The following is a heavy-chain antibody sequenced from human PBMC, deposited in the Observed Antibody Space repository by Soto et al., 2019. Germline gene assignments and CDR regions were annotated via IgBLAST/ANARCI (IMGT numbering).Heavy chain of an antibody. Sequence: EILSLTCTVSSVPNMGYGGNWIRTPPVKTLEWIGSIYYTGGTNYNPSLKSRVTISVDTSKNHFSLKFNSLTAADTAVYYCASGTLSTIAAPDFWGQGNMVTGSS. CDR1: SVPNMGYG. J-gene: IGHJ4*02. V-gene: IGHV4-59*01. CDR2: IYYTGGT. CDR3: ASGTLSTIAAPDF. D-gene: IGHD6-13*01.